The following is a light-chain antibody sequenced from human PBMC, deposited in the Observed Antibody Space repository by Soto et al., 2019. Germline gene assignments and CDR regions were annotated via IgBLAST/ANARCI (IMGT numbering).Light chain of an antibody. V-gene: IGKV4-1*01. Sequence: DIVMTQSPDSLAVSLGERATINCKSSQSVLYSVNNENYLAWYQQKPGQPPKLLIYWASTRESGGPDRFSGSGSGTDFTLTISSLQAEDVAVYYCQQYYSGLWTLGQGTKVEIK. CDR1: QSVLYSVNNENY. CDR3: QQYYSGLWT. CDR2: WAS. J-gene: IGKJ1*01.